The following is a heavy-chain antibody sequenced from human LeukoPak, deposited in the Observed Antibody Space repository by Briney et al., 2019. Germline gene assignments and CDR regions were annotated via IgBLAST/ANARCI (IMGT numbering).Heavy chain of an antibody. J-gene: IGHJ6*02. V-gene: IGHV1-69*13. CDR2: IIPIFGTA. CDR1: GGTFSSYA. Sequence: SVKVSCKASGGTFSSYAISWVRQAPGQGLEWMGGIIPIFGTANYAQKFQGRVTITADESTSTAYMELSSLRSEDTAVYYCARAEPPPTHHDYGDYVIYYYGMDVWGQGTTVTVSS. D-gene: IGHD4-17*01. CDR3: ARAEPPPTHHDYGDYVIYYYGMDV.